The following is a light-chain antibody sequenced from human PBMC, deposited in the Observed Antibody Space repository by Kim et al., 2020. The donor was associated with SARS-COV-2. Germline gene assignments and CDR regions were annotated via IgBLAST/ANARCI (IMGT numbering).Light chain of an antibody. CDR3: QVWDSSTYV. J-gene: IGLJ1*01. CDR1: NIGSKN. Sequence: SYELTQPLSVSVALGQTARITCGGNNIGSKNVHWYQLKPGQAPVLVIYRDNNRPSGIPERFSGSNSGNTATLTISRAQAGDEADYYCQVWDSSTYVFGTGTKVTVL. CDR2: RDN. V-gene: IGLV3-9*01.